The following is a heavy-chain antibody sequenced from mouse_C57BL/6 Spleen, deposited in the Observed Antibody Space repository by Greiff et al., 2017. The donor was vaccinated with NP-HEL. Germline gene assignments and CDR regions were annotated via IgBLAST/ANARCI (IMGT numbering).Heavy chain of an antibody. Sequence: EVQVVESGEGLVKPGGSLKLSCAASGFTFSSYAMSWVRQTPEKRLEWVAYISSGGDYIYYADTVKGRFTISRDNARNTLYLQMSSLKSEDTAMYYCTREGIYYYGSSYYYFDYWGQGTTLTVSS. V-gene: IGHV5-9-1*02. CDR1: GFTFSSYA. CDR3: TREGIYYYGSSYYYFDY. J-gene: IGHJ2*01. D-gene: IGHD1-1*01. CDR2: ISSGGDYI.